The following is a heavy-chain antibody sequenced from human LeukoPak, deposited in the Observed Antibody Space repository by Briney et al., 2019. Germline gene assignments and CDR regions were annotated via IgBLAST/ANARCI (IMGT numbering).Heavy chain of an antibody. CDR2: IYYSGST. CDR1: GGSVSSSRYY. D-gene: IGHD7-27*01. V-gene: IGHV4-39*01. Sequence: SETLSLTCPVSGGSVSSSRYYWGWIRQPPGKGPEWIGSIYYSGSTYYNPSLKSRVTISVDTSKNQFSLKLSSVTAADTAVYYCARQANWGYYFDYWGQGTLVTVSS. J-gene: IGHJ4*02. CDR3: ARQANWGYYFDY.